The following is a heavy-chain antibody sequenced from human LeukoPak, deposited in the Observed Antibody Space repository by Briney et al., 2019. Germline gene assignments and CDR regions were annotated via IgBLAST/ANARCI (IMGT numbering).Heavy chain of an antibody. J-gene: IGHJ4*02. D-gene: IGHD4-17*01. CDR3: ARDRGYGDSFDY. Sequence: GGSLRLSCAASGFIFSSYTMHWVRQAPGKGLEGVAVISYDGSNKYYADSVKGRFTISRDNSKNTLYLQMNSLRAEDTAVYYCARDRGYGDSFDYWGQGTLVTVSS. CDR1: GFIFSSYT. V-gene: IGHV3-30-3*01. CDR2: ISYDGSNK.